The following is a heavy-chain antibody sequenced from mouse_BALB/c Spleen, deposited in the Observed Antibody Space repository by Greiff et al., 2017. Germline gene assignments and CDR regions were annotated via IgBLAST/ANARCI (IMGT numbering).Heavy chain of an antibody. CDR3: AREDGYTGYFDY. V-gene: IGHV1-69*01. Sequence: QVQLQQPGAELVMPGASVKMSCKASGYTFTDYWMHWVKQRPGQGLEWIGAIDTSDSYTSYNQKFKGKATLTSDKSSSTAYMELSSLTSEDSAVYYCAREDGYTGYFDYWGQGTTLTVSS. CDR2: IDTSDSYT. D-gene: IGHD2-3*01. CDR1: GYTFTDYW. J-gene: IGHJ2*01.